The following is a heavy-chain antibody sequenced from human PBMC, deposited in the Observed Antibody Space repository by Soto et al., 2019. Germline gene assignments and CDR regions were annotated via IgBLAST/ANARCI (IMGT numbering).Heavy chain of an antibody. Sequence: QVQLVESGGGVVQPGRSLRLSCAASGFTFSSYAMHWVRQAPGKGLEWVAVISYDGSNKYYADSVKGRFTISRDNSKNTLYLQMNSLRAEDTAVYYCAREHPASMIVAWRDAFDIWGQGTMVTVSS. V-gene: IGHV3-30-3*01. CDR3: AREHPASMIVAWRDAFDI. CDR1: GFTFSSYA. J-gene: IGHJ3*02. CDR2: ISYDGSNK. D-gene: IGHD3-22*01.